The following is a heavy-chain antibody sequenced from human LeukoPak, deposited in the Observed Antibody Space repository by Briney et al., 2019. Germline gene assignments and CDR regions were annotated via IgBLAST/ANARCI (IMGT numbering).Heavy chain of an antibody. J-gene: IGHJ6*03. CDR2: MSSNCSAI. CDR3: AELGITMIGGV. Sequence: PGGSLRLSCAASGVSFSSYGINWGWLAQPKGLGWVSYMSSNCSAIYYADSVKGRFTISRDNAKNSLYLQMNSLRAEDTAVYYCAELGITMIGGVWGKRTTVTV. CDR1: GVSFSSYG. D-gene: IGHD3-10*02. V-gene: IGHV3-48*03.